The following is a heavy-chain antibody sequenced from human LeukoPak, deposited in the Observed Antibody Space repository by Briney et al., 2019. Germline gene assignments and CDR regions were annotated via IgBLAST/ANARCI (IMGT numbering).Heavy chain of an antibody. CDR2: IFPDDSDT. Sequence: GESLQISCQASGYSFTSYWIGWVRQMPGKGLEWMGIIFPDDSDTRYSPSFQGQVTISADKSISTAYLQWSSLKASDTAIYYCARHRHCSGGSCYGRYGMDVWGQGTTVTVSS. J-gene: IGHJ6*02. CDR3: ARHRHCSGGSCYGRYGMDV. D-gene: IGHD2-15*01. V-gene: IGHV5-51*01. CDR1: GYSFTSYW.